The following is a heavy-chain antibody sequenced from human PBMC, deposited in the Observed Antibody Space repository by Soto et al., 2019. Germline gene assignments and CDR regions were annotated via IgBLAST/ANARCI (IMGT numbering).Heavy chain of an antibody. CDR1: GGTFSSYA. CDR2: IIPIFGTA. V-gene: IGHV1-69*01. CDR3: ARGMDSSSWYTYFDY. D-gene: IGHD6-13*01. Sequence: QVQLVQSGAEVKKPGSTVKVSCKASGGTFSSYAISWVRQAPGQGLEWMGGIIPIFGTANYAQKFQGRVTITADESTSTAYMEPSSLRSEDTAVYYCARGMDSSSWYTYFDYWGQGTLVTVSS. J-gene: IGHJ4*02.